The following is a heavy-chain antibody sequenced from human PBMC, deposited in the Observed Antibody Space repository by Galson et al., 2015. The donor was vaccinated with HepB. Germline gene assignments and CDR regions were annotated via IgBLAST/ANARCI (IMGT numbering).Heavy chain of an antibody. V-gene: IGHV1-2*02. Sequence: SVKVSCKASGYTFTNFYIHWVRQVPGQGPECMGWVNPNSGATTYTPKFQDRLTMTRDTSHRTVYMELNRLTSDDTAVYYCARDLYDILTGSRLRGYDHFGMDVWGQGTAVTVSS. J-gene: IGHJ6*02. CDR3: ARDLYDILTGSRLRGYDHFGMDV. D-gene: IGHD3-9*01. CDR1: GYTFTNFY. CDR2: VNPNSGAT.